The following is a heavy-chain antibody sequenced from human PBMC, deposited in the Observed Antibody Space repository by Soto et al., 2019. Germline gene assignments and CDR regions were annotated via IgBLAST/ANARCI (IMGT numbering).Heavy chain of an antibody. Sequence: GQLVESGGGVAQPGRSLRLSCAASGFTFSSYAMHWVRQTPGQGLEWVAVISYDGSNKYYADSVKGRFTISRDNSNDTVYIQMNSLRTEDTAVYFCARVLRIRGGRYYYGMDVWGQGTTVTVSS. D-gene: IGHD3-10*01. V-gene: IGHV3-30-3*01. J-gene: IGHJ6*02. CDR2: ISYDGSNK. CDR3: ARVLRIRGGRYYYGMDV. CDR1: GFTFSSYA.